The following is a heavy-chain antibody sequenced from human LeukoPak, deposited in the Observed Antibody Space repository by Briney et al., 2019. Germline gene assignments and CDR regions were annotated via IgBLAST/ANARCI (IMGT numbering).Heavy chain of an antibody. J-gene: IGHJ4*02. D-gene: IGHD3-3*01. CDR3: ARARSGYCDY. V-gene: IGHV4-59*01. CDR1: GGSISSYY. CDR2: IYYSGST. Sequence: PSETLSLTCTVSGGSISSYYWSWIRQPPGKGLEWIGYIYYSGSTNYNPSLKSRVTISVDTSMNQFSLKLSSVTAADTAVYYCARARSGYCDYWGQGTLVTVSS.